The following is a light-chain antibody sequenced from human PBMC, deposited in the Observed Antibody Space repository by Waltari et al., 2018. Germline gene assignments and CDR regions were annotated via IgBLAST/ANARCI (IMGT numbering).Light chain of an antibody. CDR3: QQYNDWPYT. Sequence: EIVMTQSPVTLSVYPGERAALSCRPSQSVRTKLAWYQQRPGQTPRLLIYGTSTRATEIPARFSGSGSGTEFTLTISSLQSEDFAVYYCQQYNDWPYTFGQGTKLEIK. CDR2: GTS. V-gene: IGKV3-15*01. J-gene: IGKJ2*01. CDR1: QSVRTK.